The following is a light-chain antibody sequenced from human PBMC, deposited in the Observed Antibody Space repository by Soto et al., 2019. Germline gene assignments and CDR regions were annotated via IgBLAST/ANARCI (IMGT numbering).Light chain of an antibody. CDR3: QYHTDWPPYT. J-gene: IGKJ2*01. V-gene: IGKV3-11*02. CDR2: DSS. CDR1: QSVGRY. Sequence: EMVLTQSPATLSLSPGDRATLSCRASQSVGRYLAWYQQRPGQAPRLLIYDSSNRVTGIPARFSGNGSGREFTLTISSREPEDFAVYYCQYHTDWPPYTFGQGTTLEI.